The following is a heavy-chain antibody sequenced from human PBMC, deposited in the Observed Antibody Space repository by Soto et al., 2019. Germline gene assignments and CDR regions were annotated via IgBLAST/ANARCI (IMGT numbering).Heavy chain of an antibody. J-gene: IGHJ4*02. CDR2: ISYDESNK. D-gene: IGHD2-2*01. V-gene: IGHV3-30-3*01. Sequence: GGSLRLSCAASGFTFSSYAMHWVRQAPGKGLEWVAVISYDESNKYYADSVKGRFTISRDNSKNTLYLQMNSLRAEDTAVYYCARCPSSLTRFDFCGQGSLVTVSS. CDR3: ARCPSSLTRFDF. CDR1: GFTFSSYA.